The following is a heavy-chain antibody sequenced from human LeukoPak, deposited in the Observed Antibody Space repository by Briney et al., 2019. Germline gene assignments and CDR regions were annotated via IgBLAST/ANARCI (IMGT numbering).Heavy chain of an antibody. CDR2: IKSKTDGGTT. CDR3: TTDGEYSNYGAEAFDI. D-gene: IGHD4-11*01. J-gene: IGHJ3*02. CDR1: GFTFSNAW. Sequence: GGSLRLSCAASGFTFSNAWMSWVRQAPGKGLEWAGRIKSKTDGGTTDYAAPVKGRFTISRDDSKNTLYLQMNSLKTEVTAVYYCTTDGEYSNYGAEAFDIWGQGTMVTVSS. V-gene: IGHV3-15*01.